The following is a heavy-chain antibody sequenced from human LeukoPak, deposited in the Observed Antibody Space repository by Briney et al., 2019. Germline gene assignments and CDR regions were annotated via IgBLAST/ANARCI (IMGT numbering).Heavy chain of an antibody. J-gene: IGHJ6*03. CDR2: TSGSGGST. Sequence: GGSVTLYCSASGFTFSSYRMSWLRHAQGQGWVWVSATSGSGGSTYYADSVKGRFTISRDTAKNSLYLQMNSLTAEDTAVYYCATGGYCSGGSCSPHYYMDVWGKGTTVTISS. V-gene: IGHV3-23*01. CDR3: ATGGYCSGGSCSPHYYMDV. D-gene: IGHD2-15*01. CDR1: GFTFSSYR.